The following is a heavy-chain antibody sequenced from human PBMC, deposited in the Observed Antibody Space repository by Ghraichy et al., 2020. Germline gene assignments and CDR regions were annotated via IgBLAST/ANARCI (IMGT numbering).Heavy chain of an antibody. CDR3: AKRGNRDGYNYFDY. J-gene: IGHJ4*02. CDR1: GFTFSSYA. CDR2: ISGTASST. D-gene: IGHD5-24*01. Sequence: GGSLRLSCAASGFTFSSYAMSWVRQAPGKGLEWVSTISGTASSTYHADSVKGRLTISRDNSKNTLYLQMNSLRAEDTAIYYCAKRGNRDGYNYFDYWGQGALVTVSS. V-gene: IGHV3-23*01.